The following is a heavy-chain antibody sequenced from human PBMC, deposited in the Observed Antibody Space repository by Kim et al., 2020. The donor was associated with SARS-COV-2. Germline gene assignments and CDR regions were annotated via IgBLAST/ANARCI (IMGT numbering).Heavy chain of an antibody. CDR3: ARAGAYCGGDCYPFDY. V-gene: IGHV1-69*01. D-gene: IGHD2-21*01. Sequence: FQGRVTITADESTGTAYMELSILRSEDTAVYYCARAGAYCGGDCYPFDYWGQGTLVTVSS. J-gene: IGHJ4*02.